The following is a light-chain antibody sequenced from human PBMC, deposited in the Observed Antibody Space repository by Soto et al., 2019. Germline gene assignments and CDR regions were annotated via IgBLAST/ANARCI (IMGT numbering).Light chain of an antibody. CDR1: QSISSD. CDR2: GAS. CDR3: QQYNSSPHS. J-gene: IGKJ2*01. Sequence: ETVLTQSPAILSVSLGERATFSCRASQSISSDLAWYQQKPGQVPRLLIYGASTRATGIPARFSGSGSGTEFTLTISGLQSEDFSVYHCQQYNSSPHSFGQGNKLQI. V-gene: IGKV3-15*01.